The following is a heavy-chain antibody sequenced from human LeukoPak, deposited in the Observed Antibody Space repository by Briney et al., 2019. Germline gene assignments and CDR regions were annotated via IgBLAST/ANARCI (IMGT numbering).Heavy chain of an antibody. CDR1: GFTFDDYA. D-gene: IGHD4-17*01. CDR3: AKDRQKGDYGGGNFFDS. CDR2: INWVDDTS. V-gene: IGHV3-43D*03. J-gene: IGHJ4*01. Sequence: GGSLRLSCAASGFTFDDYAMHWVRQVPGKGLQWISSINWVDDTSSYTDSVKGRFTVSRDNTKGSLHLQMHSLRSEDTALYYCAKDRQKGDYGGGNFFDSWGHGTLVTVSS.